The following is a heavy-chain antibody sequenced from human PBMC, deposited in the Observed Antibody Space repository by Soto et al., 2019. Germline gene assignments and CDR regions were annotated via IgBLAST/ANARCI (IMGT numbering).Heavy chain of an antibody. CDR3: ARVGNAGYFDLAANYYYYGMDV. Sequence: QVQLVQSGAEVKKPGSSVKVSCKASGGTFSSYAISWVRQAPGQGLEWMGGIIPIFGTANYAQKFQVRVTITADQSTSTAYMELRSLRSEDTAVYYCARVGNAGYFDLAANYYYYGMDVWGQWTTVTVSS. V-gene: IGHV1-69*01. J-gene: IGHJ6*02. CDR1: GGTFSSYA. CDR2: IIPIFGTA. D-gene: IGHD3-9*01.